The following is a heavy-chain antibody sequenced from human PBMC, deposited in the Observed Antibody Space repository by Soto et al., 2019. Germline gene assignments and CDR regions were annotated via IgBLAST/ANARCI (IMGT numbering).Heavy chain of an antibody. Sequence: GESLKISCKGSGYSFSSYWIGWVRQMPGKGLEWMGIIYPGDSNTRYSPSLQGQVTISVDKSISTAYLQWSSLKATDTAMYYCARHAYDFWSGHPNPRYYYGMDVWGQGTTVTVSS. CDR2: IYPGDSNT. CDR3: ARHAYDFWSGHPNPRYYYGMDV. CDR1: GYSFSSYW. J-gene: IGHJ6*02. V-gene: IGHV5-51*01. D-gene: IGHD3-3*01.